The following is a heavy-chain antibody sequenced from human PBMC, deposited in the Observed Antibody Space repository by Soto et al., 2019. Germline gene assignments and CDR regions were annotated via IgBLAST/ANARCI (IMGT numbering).Heavy chain of an antibody. CDR2: ISSSSSYI. Sequence: GGSLRLSCAASGFTFGSYSMNWVRQAPGKGLEWVSSISSSSSYIYYADSVKGRFTISRDNAKNSLYLQMNSPRAEDTAVYYCARVTYYDILTGYSYYYYGMDVWGQGTTVTVSS. CDR3: ARVTYYDILTGYSYYYYGMDV. D-gene: IGHD3-9*01. V-gene: IGHV3-21*01. J-gene: IGHJ6*02. CDR1: GFTFGSYS.